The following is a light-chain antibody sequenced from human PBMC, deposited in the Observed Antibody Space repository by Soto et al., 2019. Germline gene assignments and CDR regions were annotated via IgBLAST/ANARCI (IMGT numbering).Light chain of an antibody. CDR1: QSVDSDY. CDR3: QQYLSSPCT. J-gene: IGKJ2*02. Sequence: DIVLTQSPGTLSLSPGERATLSCRASQSVDSDYLAWYQQKPGQAPRLLIYGTSNRPSPIPEKFSGSGSGTDFSLTISRLEPEDCAVYYCQQYLSSPCTFGQGTKLEIK. CDR2: GTS. V-gene: IGKV3-20*01.